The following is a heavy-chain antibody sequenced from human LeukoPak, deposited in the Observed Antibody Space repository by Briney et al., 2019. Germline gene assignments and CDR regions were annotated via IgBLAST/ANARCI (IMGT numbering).Heavy chain of an antibody. CDR2: IYYSGST. V-gene: IGHV4-59*01. D-gene: IGHD1-26*01. J-gene: IGHJ3*02. CDR3: ATEVGARGGGAFDI. Sequence: SETLSLTCTVSGGSISSYYWSWIRQPPGKGLEWIGYIYYSGSTNYNPSLKSRVTISVDTSKNQFSLKLSSVTAADTAVYYCATEVGARGGGAFDIWGQGTMVTVSS. CDR1: GGSISSYY.